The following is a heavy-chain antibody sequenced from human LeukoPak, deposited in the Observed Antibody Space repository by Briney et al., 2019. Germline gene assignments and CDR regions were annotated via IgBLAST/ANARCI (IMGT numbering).Heavy chain of an antibody. J-gene: IGHJ5*02. CDR2: INPSGGST. CDR1: GYTFTSYY. V-gene: IGHV1-46*01. Sequence: GASVKVSCKASGYTFTSYYMHWVRQAPGQGLEWMGIINPSGGSTSYAQKFQGRVTMTRDMSTSTVYMELSSLRSEDTAVYYCARAKYYYDSSGYPRVNWFDPWGQGTLVTVSS. D-gene: IGHD3-22*01. CDR3: ARAKYYYDSSGYPRVNWFDP.